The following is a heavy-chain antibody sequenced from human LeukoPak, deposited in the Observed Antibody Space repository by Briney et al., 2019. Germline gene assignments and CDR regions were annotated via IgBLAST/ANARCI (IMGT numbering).Heavy chain of an antibody. Sequence: GGSLRLSCAASGFALHTLDMKWVRQAPGEGLEWVSTISDNDRSTHYADSVKGRFTISRDNSKNTLDLQMNSMKAEDTAIYYCAKDVRPGGGGMDVWCQGTTVTVSS. CDR2: ISDNDRST. D-gene: IGHD3-10*02. V-gene: IGHV3-23*01. CDR1: GFALHTLD. J-gene: IGHJ6*02. CDR3: AKDVRPGGGGMDV.